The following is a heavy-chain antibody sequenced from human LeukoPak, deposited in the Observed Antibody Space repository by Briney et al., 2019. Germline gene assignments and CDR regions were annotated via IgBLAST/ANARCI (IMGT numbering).Heavy chain of an antibody. CDR3: ARGRGLPGPLDY. Sequence: QAGGSLRLSCAASGFTFNTYGMSWVRQAPGKGLEWVSGISGSGGATYYADSVKGRFTVSRDNSKNTLYLQMTSLRAEDTAVYYCARGRGLPGPLDYWGQGTLVTVSS. V-gene: IGHV3-23*01. J-gene: IGHJ4*02. CDR2: ISGSGGAT. D-gene: IGHD3-10*01. CDR1: GFTFNTYG.